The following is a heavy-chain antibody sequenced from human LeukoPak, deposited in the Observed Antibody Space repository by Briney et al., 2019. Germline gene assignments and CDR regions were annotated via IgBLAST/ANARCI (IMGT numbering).Heavy chain of an antibody. CDR2: ISSSSSYI. V-gene: IGHV3-21*01. J-gene: IGHJ6*03. Sequence: GGSLRLSCAASGFTFSSYSMNWVRQAPGKGLEWVSSISSSSSYIYYADSVKGRFTISRDNAKNSLYLQMNSLRAEDTAVYYCARDSLRYFDWLLRGVGTSSYYYYMDVWGKGTTVTISS. CDR1: GFTFSSYS. CDR3: ARDSLRYFDWLLRGVGTSSYYYYMDV. D-gene: IGHD3-9*01.